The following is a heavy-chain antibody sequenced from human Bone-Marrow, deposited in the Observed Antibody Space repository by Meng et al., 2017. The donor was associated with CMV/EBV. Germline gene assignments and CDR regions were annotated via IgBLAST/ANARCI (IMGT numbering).Heavy chain of an antibody. V-gene: IGHV2-5*01. CDR1: GFSLSTSGVG. CDR3: AHRRGGYSSSTSCYKGMGCMDV. CDR2: IYWNDDK. Sequence: SGPTLVKPTQTLTLTCTFSGFSLSTSGVGVGWIRQPPGKALEWLALIYWNDDKRYSPSLKSRLTITKDTIKNQVVLTMTNMDPVDTATYYCAHRRGGYSSSTSCYKGMGCMDVWGQGTTVTVSS. J-gene: IGHJ6*02. D-gene: IGHD2-2*02.